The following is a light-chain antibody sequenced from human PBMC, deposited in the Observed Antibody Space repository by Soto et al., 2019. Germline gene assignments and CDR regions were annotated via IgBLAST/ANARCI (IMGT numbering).Light chain of an antibody. V-gene: IGLV2-14*03. CDR1: NSDVGAYNY. Sequence: QSALTQPASGSGSPGQSITISCTGTNSDVGAYNYVSWYQQHPGKAPKLMIYDVSNRPSGVSNRFSGSKSGNTASLTISGLQAEDEAVYYCSSYTSTTTVLFGGGTKVTVL. J-gene: IGLJ2*01. CDR3: SSYTSTTTVL. CDR2: DVS.